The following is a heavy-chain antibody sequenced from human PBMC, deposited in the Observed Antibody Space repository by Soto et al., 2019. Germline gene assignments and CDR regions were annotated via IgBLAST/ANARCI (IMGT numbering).Heavy chain of an antibody. CDR1: GYTFTGYY. D-gene: IGHD2-2*01. Sequence: QVQLVQSGAEVKKPGASVKVSCKASGYTFTGYYMHWVRQAPGQGLEWMGWINPNSGGTNYAQKFQGRVTMTRDTSVSTAYMELSRLRSDDTAVYYCARAGRCSSTSCYVLFDYWGQGTLVTVSS. V-gene: IGHV1-2*02. CDR2: INPNSGGT. J-gene: IGHJ4*02. CDR3: ARAGRCSSTSCYVLFDY.